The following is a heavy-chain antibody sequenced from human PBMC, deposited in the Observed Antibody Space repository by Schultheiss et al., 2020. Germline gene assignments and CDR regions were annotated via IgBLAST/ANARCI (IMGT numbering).Heavy chain of an antibody. V-gene: IGHV3-48*03. Sequence: GGSMRLSCAASGFTFSSYEMNWVRQAPGKGLEWVSYISSSGSTIYYADSVKGRFTISRDDSKNTAYLQMNSLKTEDTAVYYCTRLMGQWELLFHGMDVWGQGTTVT. D-gene: IGHD1-26*01. CDR2: ISSSGSTI. J-gene: IGHJ6*02. CDR1: GFTFSSYE. CDR3: TRLMGQWELLFHGMDV.